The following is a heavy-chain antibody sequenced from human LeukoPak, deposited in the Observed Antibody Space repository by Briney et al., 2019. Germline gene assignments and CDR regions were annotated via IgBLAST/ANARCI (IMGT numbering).Heavy chain of an antibody. D-gene: IGHD3-22*01. Sequence: ASVKVSCKASGYTFTSYAISWVRQAPGQGLEWMGWISAYNGNTNYAQKIQGKVTMTTDTSTSTAYMELRSLRSDDTAVYYCARSDRSGFYFDDYWGQGTLVTVSS. CDR3: ARSDRSGFYFDDY. CDR1: GYTFTSYA. V-gene: IGHV1-18*01. CDR2: ISAYNGNT. J-gene: IGHJ4*02.